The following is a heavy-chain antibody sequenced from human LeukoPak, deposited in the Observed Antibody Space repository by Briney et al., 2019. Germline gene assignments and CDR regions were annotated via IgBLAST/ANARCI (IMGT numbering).Heavy chain of an antibody. CDR1: GFTFSSYS. J-gene: IGHJ6*04. CDR3: AELGITMIGGV. Sequence: AGSLRLSCAASGFTFSSYSMNWVRQAPGKGLEWVSSISSSSSYIYYADSVKGRFTISRDNAKNSLYLQMNSLRAEGTAVYYCAELGITMIGGVWGKGTTVTISS. CDR2: ISSSSSYI. D-gene: IGHD3-10*02. V-gene: IGHV3-21*01.